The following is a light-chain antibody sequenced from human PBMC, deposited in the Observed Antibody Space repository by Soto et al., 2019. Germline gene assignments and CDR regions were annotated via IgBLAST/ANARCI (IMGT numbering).Light chain of an antibody. CDR1: QGISDA. CDR3: QQFNNYPT. V-gene: IGKV1D-13*01. J-gene: IGKJ4*01. Sequence: AIQLTQSPSSLSASLGDRVTLTCRASQGISDALAWYQQKPGKAPQLLIYDASTLESGVPSRFSGSGSATDFTLTISSLQPEDFATYYCQQFNNYPTFGGGTTVEIK. CDR2: DAS.